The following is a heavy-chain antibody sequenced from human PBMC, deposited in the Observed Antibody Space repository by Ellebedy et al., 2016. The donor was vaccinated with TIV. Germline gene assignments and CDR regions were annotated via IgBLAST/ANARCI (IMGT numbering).Heavy chain of an antibody. Sequence: GGSLRLSCAAPGFTFSSYWMSWVRQAPGKGLEWVANINKDGSEKYYVDSVKGRFTISRDNAKNSLYLQLNSLGADDTAVYYCATDGSYGDYRSPTHAFEFWGQGTMVTVSS. V-gene: IGHV3-7*01. CDR2: INKDGSEK. CDR1: GFTFSSYW. CDR3: ATDGSYGDYRSPTHAFEF. J-gene: IGHJ3*01. D-gene: IGHD4-17*01.